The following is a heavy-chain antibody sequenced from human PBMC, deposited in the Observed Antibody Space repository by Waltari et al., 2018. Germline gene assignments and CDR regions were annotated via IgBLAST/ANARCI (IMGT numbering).Heavy chain of an antibody. V-gene: IGHV3-33*01. Sequence: QVQLVESGGGVVQPGRSLRLSCAASGFTFSSYGMHWVRQAPGKGLELVAVIWYDGSNKYYADSVKGRFTISRDNSKNTLYLQMNSLRAEDTAVYYCARDSGSYHYGDYYFDYWGQGTLVTVSS. CDR1: GFTFSSYG. CDR2: IWYDGSNK. J-gene: IGHJ4*02. CDR3: ARDSGSYHYGDYYFDY. D-gene: IGHD1-26*01.